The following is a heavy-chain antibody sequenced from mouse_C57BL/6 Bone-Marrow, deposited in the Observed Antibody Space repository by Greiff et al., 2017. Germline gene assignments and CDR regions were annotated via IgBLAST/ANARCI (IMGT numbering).Heavy chain of an antibody. CDR3: ARRNGYYAMDY. Sequence: VQLQQSGAELVRPGASVKLSCKASGYTFTDSYINWVKQRPGQGLEWIARIYPGSGNTYYNEKFKGKATLTAEKSSSTAYMQLSSLTSEDSAVYFCARRNGYYAMDYWGQGTSVTVSS. CDR1: GYTFTDSY. J-gene: IGHJ4*01. V-gene: IGHV1-76*01. CDR2: IYPGSGNT.